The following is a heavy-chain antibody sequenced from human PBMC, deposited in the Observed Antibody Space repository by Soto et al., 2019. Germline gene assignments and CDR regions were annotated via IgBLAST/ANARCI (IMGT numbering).Heavy chain of an antibody. CDR2: ISGYSGHT. Sequence: ASVKVSCKASGYTFSSYGISWVRQAPGQGLEWMGWISGYSGHTYYAQKFQGRVTMTTDTSTNTVYMELRSLRSDDTAVYYCARGWDNKSEHSSGWYDDFWGQGTLVTVSS. CDR3: ARGWDNKSEHSSGWYDDF. V-gene: IGHV1-18*01. D-gene: IGHD6-19*01. J-gene: IGHJ4*02. CDR1: GYTFSSYG.